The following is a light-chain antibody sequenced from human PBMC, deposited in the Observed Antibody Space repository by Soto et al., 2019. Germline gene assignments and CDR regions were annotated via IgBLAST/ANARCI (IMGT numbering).Light chain of an antibody. CDR1: SSDIGRNY. CDR3: GTWDSSLTTYV. J-gene: IGLJ1*01. CDR2: ENN. Sequence: QSVLTQPPSVSEAPGQQVTISCSGSSSDIGRNYVSWYQHLPGTAPKLLIYENNKRPSGIPDRLSGSKSGSSATLGITGLQTGDEVDYYCGTWDSSLTTYVFGPGTKVTVL. V-gene: IGLV1-51*02.